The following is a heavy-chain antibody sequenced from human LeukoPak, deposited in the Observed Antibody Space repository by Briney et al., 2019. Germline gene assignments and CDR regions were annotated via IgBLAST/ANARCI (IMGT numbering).Heavy chain of an antibody. D-gene: IGHD1-1*01. J-gene: IGHJ4*02. Sequence: TGGSLRLSCAASGIAVTGNYMSWVRQPPGKGLEWVAFISINTDTFYADSVRGRSTISRDSSKNTLFLQMNSLRDEDSAVYYCAIAQSWDELFDSWGQGTLVTVSS. V-gene: IGHV3-53*01. CDR3: AIAQSWDELFDS. CDR1: GIAVTGNY. CDR2: ISINTDT.